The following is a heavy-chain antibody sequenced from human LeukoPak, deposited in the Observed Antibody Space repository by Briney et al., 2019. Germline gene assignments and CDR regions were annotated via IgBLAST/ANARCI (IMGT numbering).Heavy chain of an antibody. D-gene: IGHD3-3*01. V-gene: IGHV3-30*03. J-gene: IGHJ5*02. Sequence: GGSLRLSCAASGFTVSSNYMSWVRRAPGKGLEWVTGIAYDGSRKHYADSVKGRFTISRDNSRNTMDLQMNSLRVEDTAVYHCTRYDSSRFDPWGQGTLVIVSS. CDR1: GFTVSSNY. CDR3: TRYDSSRFDP. CDR2: IAYDGSRK.